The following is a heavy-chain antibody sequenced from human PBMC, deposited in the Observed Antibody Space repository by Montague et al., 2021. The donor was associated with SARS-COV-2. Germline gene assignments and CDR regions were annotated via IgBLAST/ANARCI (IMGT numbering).Heavy chain of an antibody. V-gene: IGHV4-59*01. CDR3: ARAPIYRSSWYAYFDY. Sequence: SETLSLTCTVSGDSINNYYWSWIRQPPGKGLEWIGDINYSGSTHYNPSLQSRVTLSIDTSKNQFSLRLTSVTAADTAMYFCARAPIYRSSWYAYFDYWGKGTLVPASS. CDR1: GDSINNYY. D-gene: IGHD6-13*01. J-gene: IGHJ4*02. CDR2: INYSGST.